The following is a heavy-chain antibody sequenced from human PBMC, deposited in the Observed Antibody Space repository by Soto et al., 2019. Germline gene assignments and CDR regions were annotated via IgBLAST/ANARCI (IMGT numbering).Heavy chain of an antibody. D-gene: IGHD3-22*01. Sequence: PGGSLRLSCAASGFTFSSYSMNWVRQAPVKGLEWVSYISSSSSTIYYADSVKGRFNIYRDNAKNSLYLQMNSLRAEDTAVYYCARDDSSGYYWVYWGQGTLVTVSS. CDR3: ARDDSSGYYWVY. V-gene: IGHV3-48*01. CDR1: GFTFSSYS. CDR2: ISSSSSTI. J-gene: IGHJ4*02.